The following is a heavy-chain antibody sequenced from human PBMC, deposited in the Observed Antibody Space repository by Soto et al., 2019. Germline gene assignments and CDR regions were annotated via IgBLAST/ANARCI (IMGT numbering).Heavy chain of an antibody. V-gene: IGHV3-9*01. CDR3: VKDESINWYSGHFRH. J-gene: IGHJ1*01. Sequence: LGLSCAASGFTFDDYAMHWVRQVPGKGLEWVSGINWNSGSIGYADSVKGRFAISRDNAKNSLHLQMNSLRAEDTAFYYCVKDESINWYSGHFRHWGQGTLVTVSS. D-gene: IGHD6-13*01. CDR1: GFTFDDYA. CDR2: INWNSGSI.